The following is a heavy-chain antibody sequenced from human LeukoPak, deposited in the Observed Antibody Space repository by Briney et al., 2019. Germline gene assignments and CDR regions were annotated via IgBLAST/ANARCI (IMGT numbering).Heavy chain of an antibody. D-gene: IGHD1-26*01. CDR3: ARPTKGA. CDR2: INHSGST. J-gene: IGHJ4*02. Sequence: SETLSLTCTVSGGSISGYYWSWIRQPPGKGLEWIGEINHSGSTNYNPSLKSRVTISVDTSKNQFSLKLSSVTAADTAVYYCARPTKGAWGQGTLVTVSS. CDR1: GGSISGYY. V-gene: IGHV4-34*01.